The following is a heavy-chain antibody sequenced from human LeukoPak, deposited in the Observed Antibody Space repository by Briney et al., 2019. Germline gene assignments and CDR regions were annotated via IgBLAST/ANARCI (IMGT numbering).Heavy chain of an antibody. V-gene: IGHV4-39*07. CDR3: AREGGATGYTKVRIIFDY. J-gene: IGHJ4*02. D-gene: IGHD1-26*01. CDR1: GGSISSSSYY. CDR2: IYYSGST. Sequence: SETLSLTCTVSGGSISSSSYYWGWIRQPPGKGLEWIGSIYYSGSTYYNPSLKSRVTISVDTSKNQFSLKLSSVTAADTAVYYCAREGGATGYTKVRIIFDYWGQGTLVTVSS.